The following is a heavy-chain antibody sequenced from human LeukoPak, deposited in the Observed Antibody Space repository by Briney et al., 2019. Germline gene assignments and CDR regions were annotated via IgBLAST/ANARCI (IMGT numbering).Heavy chain of an antibody. CDR2: IIPIFGTA. CDR1: RGTFSSYA. CDR3: ARLFTPRYCSTTSCYWKGWFDP. D-gene: IGHD2-2*01. J-gene: IGHJ5*02. V-gene: IGHV1-69*13. Sequence: GASVKVSCKTSRGTFSSYAISWVRQAPGQGLEWMVGIIPIFGTANYAQKFQGRVTITADEFTSTAYMELSSLRSEDTAVYYCARLFTPRYCSTTSCYWKGWFDPWGQGTLVTVSS.